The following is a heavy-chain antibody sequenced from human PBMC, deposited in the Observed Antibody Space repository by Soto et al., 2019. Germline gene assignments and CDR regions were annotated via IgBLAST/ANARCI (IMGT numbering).Heavy chain of an antibody. CDR1: GFTFSTYG. V-gene: IGHV3-30*18. CDR3: AKDLEGPLDY. Sequence: QVQLVESGGGVVQPGRSLRLSCAASGFTFSTYGMHWVRQAPGKGLEWVAVISYDGSNKYYADSVKGRFTISRDNSKNTMYLQMSSLRAEDTAVYYCAKDLEGPLDYWGQGTLVIVSS. CDR2: ISYDGSNK. J-gene: IGHJ4*02. D-gene: IGHD1-1*01.